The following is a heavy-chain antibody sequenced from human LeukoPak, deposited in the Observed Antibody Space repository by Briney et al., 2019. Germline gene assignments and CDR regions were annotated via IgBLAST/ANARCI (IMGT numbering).Heavy chain of an antibody. D-gene: IGHD1-26*01. CDR3: LGGSNWEQS. V-gene: IGHV4-34*01. J-gene: IGHJ4*02. CDR1: GGSFTTYY. Sequence: SETLSLTCAVYGGSFTTYYSSWFRQPPGKGLEWIGEINQRGVTHYNPSLKSRLTISENTSKNQFPMKLRSVPAAGTAVYFCLGGSNWEQSWGQGPLVTVSS. CDR2: INQRGVT.